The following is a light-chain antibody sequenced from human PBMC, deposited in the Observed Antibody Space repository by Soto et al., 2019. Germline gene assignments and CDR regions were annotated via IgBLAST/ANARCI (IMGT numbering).Light chain of an antibody. V-gene: IGLV2-23*02. CDR2: EVS. CDR1: SSDVGSYDL. Sequence: QSALTQPASVSGSPGQSITISCTGASSDVGSYDLVSWYQHHPGKAPKLVIYEVSRRPSGTSNRFSGSKSGNTASLTISGLQAEDEADYYCCSYAGGSNYWVFGGGTKLTVL. J-gene: IGLJ3*02. CDR3: CSYAGGSNYWV.